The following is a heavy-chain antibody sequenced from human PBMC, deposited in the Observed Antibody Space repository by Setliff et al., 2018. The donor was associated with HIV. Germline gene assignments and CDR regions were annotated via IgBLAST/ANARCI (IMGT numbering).Heavy chain of an antibody. CDR2: VSHTGYT. CDR3: ARDKGRPHYYDDTGSYRSDALDI. CDR1: GFTFSTYW. Sequence: PGGSLRLSCAASGFTFSTYWMIWVRQSPEKGLEWIGYVSHTGYTYYNPSLKSRVDMSLDISKNQFSLNVSFVTAADTAVYYCARDKGRPHYYDDTGSYRSDALDIWGQGTMVTVSS. V-gene: IGHV4-4*02. D-gene: IGHD3-22*01. J-gene: IGHJ3*02.